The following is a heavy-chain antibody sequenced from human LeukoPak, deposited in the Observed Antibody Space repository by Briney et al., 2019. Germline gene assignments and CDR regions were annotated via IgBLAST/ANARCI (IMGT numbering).Heavy chain of an antibody. Sequence: GGSLRLSCAASGFTFSTFAMNWVRQAPGKGLEWVSGISGTGGGTYYADSVKGRSTRSRDKSKNTLYLQMNSLGAEDTAVYYCAKAHVQLWPYCFGMYVWGPGTMVIVSS. CDR1: GFTFSTFA. D-gene: IGHD5-18*01. CDR3: AKAHVQLWPYCFGMYV. V-gene: IGHV3-23*01. J-gene: IGHJ6*02. CDR2: ISGTGGGT.